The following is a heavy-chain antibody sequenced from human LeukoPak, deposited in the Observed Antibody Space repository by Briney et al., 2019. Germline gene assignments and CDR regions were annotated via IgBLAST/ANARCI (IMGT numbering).Heavy chain of an antibody. CDR2: ILYDGSKT. D-gene: IGHD2-8*01. CDR3: AREANGVCHY. Sequence: GGSLRLSCAVSGFTFSSYAMHWVRQAPVKGLEWVAIILYDGSKTYYADSVKGRFTISRDNSKNTLYLQMNSLRAEDTAVYYCAREANGVCHYWGQGTLVTVSS. J-gene: IGHJ4*02. V-gene: IGHV3-30*04. CDR1: GFTFSSYA.